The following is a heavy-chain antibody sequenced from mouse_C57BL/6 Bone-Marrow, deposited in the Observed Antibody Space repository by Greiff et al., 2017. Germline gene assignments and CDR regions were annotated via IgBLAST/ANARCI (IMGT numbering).Heavy chain of an antibody. Sequence: QVQLQQPGAELVMPGASVKLSCKASGYTFTSYWMHWVKQRPGQGLEWIGEIDPSDSYTNYNQKFKGKSTLTVDKSSSTAYMQLSSLTSEDSAVYYCARSVYYYGSSPWFAYWGQGTTLTVSS. CDR1: GYTFTSYW. D-gene: IGHD1-1*01. V-gene: IGHV1-69*01. CDR3: ARSVYYYGSSPWFAY. CDR2: IDPSDSYT. J-gene: IGHJ2*01.